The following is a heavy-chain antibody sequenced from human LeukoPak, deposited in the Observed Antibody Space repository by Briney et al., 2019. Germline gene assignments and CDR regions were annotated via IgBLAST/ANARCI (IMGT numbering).Heavy chain of an antibody. V-gene: IGHV3-48*03. CDR3: ARDPRGPTGYDSPGRDSFDY. D-gene: IGHD3-22*01. CDR1: GFTFSSYE. J-gene: IGHJ4*02. Sequence: SGGSLRLSCAASGFTFSSYEMNWVRQAPGKGLEWVSYISSSGSTIYYADSVKGRFTISRDNSENTVWLHVSSLGPEDTAVYYCARDPRGPTGYDSPGRDSFDYWGQGTLVTVSS. CDR2: ISSSGSTI.